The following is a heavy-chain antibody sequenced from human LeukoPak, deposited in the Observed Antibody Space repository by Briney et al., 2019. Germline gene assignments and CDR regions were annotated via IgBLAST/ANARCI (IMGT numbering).Heavy chain of an antibody. D-gene: IGHD3-10*01. Sequence: SETLSLTCTVSGYSLSSTYCWGWIRQSPGSGLEWIGSIYHTGSTFYNPSLTRRVTISGDTSKHTSSLNLASVIAAETGVYYCARDFGDNFYGSGTKWFDPWGQGTLVTVSS. CDR2: IYHTGST. V-gene: IGHV4-38-2*02. J-gene: IGHJ5*02. CDR3: ARDFGDNFYGSGTKWFDP. CDR1: GYSLSSTYC.